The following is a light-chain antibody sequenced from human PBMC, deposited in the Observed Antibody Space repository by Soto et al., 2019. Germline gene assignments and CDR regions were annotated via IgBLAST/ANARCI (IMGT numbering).Light chain of an antibody. CDR3: QQYYNWPPWT. V-gene: IGKV3-15*01. J-gene: IGKJ1*01. Sequence: ETVMTQSPAILSVSPGERATLSCRASQSVSSNLAWYQQKPGQAPRLLIYGASTRATDIPARFSGSGSGTEFTLTISSLQSEDFAVYYCQQYYNWPPWTFGQGTKVEIK. CDR1: QSVSSN. CDR2: GAS.